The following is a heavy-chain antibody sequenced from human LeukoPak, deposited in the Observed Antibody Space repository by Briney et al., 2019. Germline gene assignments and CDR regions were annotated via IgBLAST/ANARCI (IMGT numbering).Heavy chain of an antibody. V-gene: IGHV3-30*02. CDR1: GFTLSSYG. Sequence: PGGSLRLSCAASGFTLSSYGMHWVRQAPGKGLEWVAFIRYDGSNKYYADSVKGRFTISRDNSKNTLYLQMNSLRAEDTAVYYCAKEQMWQWLVPFDYWGQGTLVTVSS. D-gene: IGHD6-19*01. CDR3: AKEQMWQWLVPFDY. CDR2: IRYDGSNK. J-gene: IGHJ4*02.